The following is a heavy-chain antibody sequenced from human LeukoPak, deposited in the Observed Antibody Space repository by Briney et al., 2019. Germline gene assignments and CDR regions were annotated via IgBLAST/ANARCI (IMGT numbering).Heavy chain of an antibody. CDR3: ERRGAAVGGGFVP. CDR1: GGSFSGYY. D-gene: IGHD6-13*01. CDR2: INHSGST. V-gene: IGHV4-34*01. J-gene: IGHJ5*02. Sequence: SETLSLTCAVYGGSFSGYYWSWIRQPPGKGLEWIGEINHSGSTNYTPSLESRVTISVDTSKNQFSLKLSSVTAADTAVYSCERRGAAVGGGFVPWGEETLVTVSS.